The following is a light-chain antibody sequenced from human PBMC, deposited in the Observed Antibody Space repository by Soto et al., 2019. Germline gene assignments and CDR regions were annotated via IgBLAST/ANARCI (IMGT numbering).Light chain of an antibody. CDR2: GEF. V-gene: IGKV3-20*01. J-gene: IGKJ1*01. CDR3: QQYGSSPPWT. Sequence: EIVLTQSPGTLSLSPGERATLSCRASQSVSDNYLAWYQQKPGQAPRLLIYGEFTRATGIPDRFSGSGSGTDFSLTISRLEPEDFAVYYCQQYGSSPPWTFGQGTTVEIK. CDR1: QSVSDNY.